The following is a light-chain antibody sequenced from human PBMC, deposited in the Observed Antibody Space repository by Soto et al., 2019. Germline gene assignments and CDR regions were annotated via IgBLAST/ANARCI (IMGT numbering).Light chain of an antibody. CDR3: CSYAGSYPNYV. Sequence: QSVLTPATSVSWSPGQSITISCTGNSYDIGAYDYVSWYQQHPGKAPRLLIHGVRNRPPGISSRFAASKSGNTASLTISGLQAEDEADYYCCSYAGSYPNYVFGTGTKVTV. J-gene: IGLJ1*01. V-gene: IGLV2-14*01. CDR2: GVR. CDR1: SYDIGAYDY.